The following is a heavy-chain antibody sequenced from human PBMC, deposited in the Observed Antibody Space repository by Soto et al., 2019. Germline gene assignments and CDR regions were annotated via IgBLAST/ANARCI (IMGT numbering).Heavy chain of an antibody. CDR1: GGSISGYY. CDR2: IYYSGST. CDR3: ARHGGNRWYFFDY. V-gene: IGHV4-59*08. Sequence: SETLSLTCTVSGGSISGYYWSWIRQPPGKGLEWIGYIYYSGSTNYNPSLKSRVTISVDTSKNQFSMKLSSVTAADTAVYYCARHGGNRWYFFDYWGQGTLVTVSS. J-gene: IGHJ4*02. D-gene: IGHD2-15*01.